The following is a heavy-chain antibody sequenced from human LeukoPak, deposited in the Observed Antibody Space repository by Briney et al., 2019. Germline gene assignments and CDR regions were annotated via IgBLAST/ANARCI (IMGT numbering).Heavy chain of an antibody. Sequence: ASVKVSCKASGGTFSSYAISWVRQAPGQGLEWMGWINPNSGGTNYAQKFQGRVTLTRDTSISTAYMEVSRLRSDDTAVYYCARGYCTTTSCREGHDYWGQGTLVTVSS. CDR1: GGTFSSYA. CDR3: ARGYCTTTSCREGHDY. V-gene: IGHV1-2*02. J-gene: IGHJ4*02. D-gene: IGHD2-2*01. CDR2: INPNSGGT.